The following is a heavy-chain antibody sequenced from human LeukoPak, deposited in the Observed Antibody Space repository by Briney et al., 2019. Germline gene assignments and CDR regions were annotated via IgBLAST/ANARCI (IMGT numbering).Heavy chain of an antibody. CDR3: ARDPLYYDSSDYYGFDY. J-gene: IGHJ4*02. D-gene: IGHD3-22*01. CDR1: GGSISSGSYY. CDR2: IYTSGST. V-gene: IGHV4-61*02. Sequence: SETLSLTCTVSGGSISSGSYYWSWIRQPDGKGLEWIGRIYTSGSTNYNPSLKSRVTISVDTSKNQFSLKLSSVTAADTAVYYCARDPLYYDSSDYYGFDYWGQGTLVTVSS.